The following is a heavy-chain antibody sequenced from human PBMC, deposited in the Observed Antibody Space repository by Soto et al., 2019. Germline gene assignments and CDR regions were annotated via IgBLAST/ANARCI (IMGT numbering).Heavy chain of an antibody. J-gene: IGHJ4*02. D-gene: IGHD3-3*01. V-gene: IGHV3-30-3*01. CDR2: ISYDGSNK. CDR3: ARDRAPIFAVVTHPLNY. CDR1: GFTFSSYA. Sequence: VGSLRLSCAASGFTFSSYAMHWVRQAPGKGLEWVAVISYDGSNKYYADSVKGRFTISRDNSKNTLYLQMNSLRAEDTAVYYCARDRAPIFAVVTHPLNYWGQGTLVTVSS.